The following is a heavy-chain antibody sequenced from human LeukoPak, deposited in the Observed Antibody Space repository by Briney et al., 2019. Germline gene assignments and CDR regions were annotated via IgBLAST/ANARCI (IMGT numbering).Heavy chain of an antibody. CDR1: GYTFTGYY. V-gene: IGHV1-2*02. CDR3: ARALSYMQQLAEYFQH. J-gene: IGHJ1*01. Sequence: ASVKVSCKASGYTFTGYYMHWVRQAPGQGLEWMGWINPNSGGTNYARKFQGRVTMTRDTSISTAYMELSRLRSDDTAVYYCARALSYMQQLAEYFQHWGQGTLVTVSS. CDR2: INPNSGGT. D-gene: IGHD6-13*01.